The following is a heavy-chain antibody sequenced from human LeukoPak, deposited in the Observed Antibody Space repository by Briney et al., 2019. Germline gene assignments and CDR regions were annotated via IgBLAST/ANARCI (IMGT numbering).Heavy chain of an antibody. CDR2: ISRSGSTI. CDR1: GFTFSDYY. CDR3: ATTPGPMVRGVTPFDY. V-gene: IGHV3-11*01. J-gene: IGHJ4*02. Sequence: KAGGSLRLSCAASGFTFSDYYMTWIRQAPGKGLEWVSYISRSGSTIYYADSVKGRFTISRDNAKNSLYLQMNSLSVEDTAMYFCATTPGPMVRGVTPFDYWGQGTLVTVSS. D-gene: IGHD3-10*01.